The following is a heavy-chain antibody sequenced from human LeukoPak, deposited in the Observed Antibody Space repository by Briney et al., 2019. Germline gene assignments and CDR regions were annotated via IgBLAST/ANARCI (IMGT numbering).Heavy chain of an antibody. Sequence: ASVKVSCKASGYTFTSYGISWVRQAPGQGLEWMGWISAYNGNTNYAQKLQGRVTMTTDTSTSTAYMELRSLRSDDTAAYYCARGEYSSGWYSVGIDYWGQGTLVTVSS. CDR1: GYTFTSYG. CDR2: ISAYNGNT. CDR3: ARGEYSSGWYSVGIDY. J-gene: IGHJ4*02. V-gene: IGHV1-18*01. D-gene: IGHD6-19*01.